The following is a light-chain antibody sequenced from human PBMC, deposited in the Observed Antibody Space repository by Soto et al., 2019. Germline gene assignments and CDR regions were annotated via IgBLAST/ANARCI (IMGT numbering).Light chain of an antibody. J-gene: IGKJ4*01. CDR1: QSVNSY. CDR2: DAS. V-gene: IGKV3-11*01. CDR3: QQRSSWPPPT. Sequence: EIVLTQSPANLSLSPGERATLSCRASQSVNSYLSWYQQRPGQAPRLLIYDASNRATGIPARFSGSGSGTDFTITISSLEPEDFAIYYCQQRSSWPPPTFGGGTRVDMK.